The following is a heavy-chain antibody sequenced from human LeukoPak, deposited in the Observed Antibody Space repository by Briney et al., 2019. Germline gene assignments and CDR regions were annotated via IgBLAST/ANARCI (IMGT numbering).Heavy chain of an antibody. D-gene: IGHD5-12*01. CDR2: ISGSGGST. CDR3: AKDRQIVATILDY. V-gene: IGHV3-23*01. J-gene: IGHJ4*02. CDR1: GFTFSSYS. Sequence: GGSLRLSCAASGFTFSSYSMNWVRQAPGKGLEWVSAISGSGGSTYYADSVKGRFTISRDNSKNTLYLQMNSLRAEDTAVYYCAKDRQIVATILDYWGQGTLVTVSS.